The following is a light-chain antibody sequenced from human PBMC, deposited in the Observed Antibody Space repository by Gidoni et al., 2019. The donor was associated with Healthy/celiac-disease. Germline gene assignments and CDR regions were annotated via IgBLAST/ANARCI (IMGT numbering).Light chain of an antibody. V-gene: IGKV3-20*01. Sequence: EIVLTQSPGTLSLSPGERATLSCRASQSVSSSYLAWYQQKPGQAPRLLIYVASSRATGIPDRFRGSGSGTDFTLTISRLEPEDFAVYYCQQYGSSLTWTFGQGTKVEI. CDR2: VAS. CDR3: QQYGSSLTWT. J-gene: IGKJ1*01. CDR1: QSVSSSY.